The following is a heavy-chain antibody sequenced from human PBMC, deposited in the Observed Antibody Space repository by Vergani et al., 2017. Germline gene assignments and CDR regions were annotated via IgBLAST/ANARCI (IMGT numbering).Heavy chain of an antibody. CDR1: GYTFTGYY. CDR2: INPNSGGT. CDR3: ARDPLSRITIFGVVITSSEYFDY. V-gene: IGHV1-2*02. J-gene: IGHJ4*02. D-gene: IGHD3-3*01. Sequence: QVQLVQSGAEVKKPGASVKVSCKASGYTFTGYYMHWVRQAPGQGLEWMGWINPNSGGTNYAQKFQGRVTMTTDTSTSTAYMELRSLRSDDTAVYYCARDPLSRITIFGVVITSSEYFDYWGQGTLVTVSS.